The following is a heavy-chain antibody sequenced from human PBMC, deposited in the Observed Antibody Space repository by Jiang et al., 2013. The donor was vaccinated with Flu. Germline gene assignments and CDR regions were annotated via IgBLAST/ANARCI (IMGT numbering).Heavy chain of an antibody. CDR1: GGSISSSNYY. V-gene: IGHV4-39*07. CDR2: IYSSGGT. J-gene: IGHJ4*02. Sequence: GPGLVKPSETLSLTCTVSGGSISSSNYYWVWIRQPPGKGLEWIGSIYSSGGTYYSPSLKSRVSLSVDTSKNHFSLKLKFVTAADTAVYYCARAEKXSGFELPYFVYWGRESWSPSPQ. D-gene: IGHD5-12*01. CDR3: ARAEKXSGFELPYFVY.